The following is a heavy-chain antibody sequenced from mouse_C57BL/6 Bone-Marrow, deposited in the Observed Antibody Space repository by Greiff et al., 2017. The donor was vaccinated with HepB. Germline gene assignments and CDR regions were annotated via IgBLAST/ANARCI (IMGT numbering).Heavy chain of an antibody. CDR1: GYTFTSYW. D-gene: IGHD1-1*01. CDR2: IDPSDSYT. CDR3: ARYYCGSSYVWYFDV. J-gene: IGHJ1*03. Sequence: QVQLQQPGAELVMPGASVKLSCKASGYTFTSYWMHWVKQRPGQGLEWIGEIDPSDSYTNYNQKFKGKSTLTVDKSSSTAYMQLSSLTSEDSAVYYCARYYCGSSYVWYFDVWGTGTTVTVSS. V-gene: IGHV1-69*01.